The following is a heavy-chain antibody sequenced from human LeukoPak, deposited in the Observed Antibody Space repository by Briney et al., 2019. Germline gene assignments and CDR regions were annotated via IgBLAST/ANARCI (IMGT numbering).Heavy chain of an antibody. J-gene: IGHJ3*02. V-gene: IGHV3-7*03. Sequence: GGSLRLSCAVSGFTFSSYWMSWVRQAPGKGLEWVANIKKDGSDKFYVDSVKGRFTTFRDNAKNSLYLQMNSLRAEDTAVYYCARVPEAFDIWGQGTMVTVSS. CDR1: GFTFSSYW. CDR2: IKKDGSDK. CDR3: ARVPEAFDI.